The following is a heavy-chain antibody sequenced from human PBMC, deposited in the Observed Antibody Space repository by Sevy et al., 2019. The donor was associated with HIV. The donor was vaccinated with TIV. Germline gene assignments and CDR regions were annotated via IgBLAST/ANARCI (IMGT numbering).Heavy chain of an antibody. D-gene: IGHD3-22*01. Sequence: GGSLRLSCTGSGFTFGDYAMSWFRQAPGMGLEWVGFIRRKDYGGATEYAASVKGRFTSSRDDSKSIADLQMNSLKTEDTAVYYCTRGYYYDSSGYSDYWGQGTLVTVSS. CDR1: GFTFGDYA. CDR2: IRRKDYGGAT. V-gene: IGHV3-49*03. J-gene: IGHJ4*02. CDR3: TRGYYYDSSGYSDY.